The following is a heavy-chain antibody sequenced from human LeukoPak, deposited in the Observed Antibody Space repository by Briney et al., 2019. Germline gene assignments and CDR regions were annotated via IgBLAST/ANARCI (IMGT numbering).Heavy chain of an antibody. CDR2: IYDSGST. V-gene: IGHV4-59*01. CDR1: GNCISNNY. Sequence: SETLSLTCSVSGNCISNNYWGWIRQPPGKGLEWIDYIYDSGSTSYNPSLKSRVTISVDTSKNQFSLKVSSVTAADTAVYYCARAWSGYSSLDYWGQGTQVTVSS. D-gene: IGHD3-3*01. J-gene: IGHJ4*02. CDR3: ARAWSGYSSLDY.